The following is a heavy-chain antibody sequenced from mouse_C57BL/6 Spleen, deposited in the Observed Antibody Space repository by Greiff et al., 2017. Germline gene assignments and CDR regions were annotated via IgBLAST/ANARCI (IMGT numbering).Heavy chain of an antibody. CDR1: GYTFTDYY. J-gene: IGHJ3*01. V-gene: IGHV1-26*01. CDR3: ARGEKSPWCAY. Sequence: VQLQQSGPELVKPGASVKISCKASGYTFTDYYMNWVKQSHGKSLEWIGDINPNNGGTSYNQKFKGKATLTVDKSSSTAYMELRSLTSEDSAVYYCARGEKSPWCAYWGQGTLVTVSA. CDR2: INPNNGGT.